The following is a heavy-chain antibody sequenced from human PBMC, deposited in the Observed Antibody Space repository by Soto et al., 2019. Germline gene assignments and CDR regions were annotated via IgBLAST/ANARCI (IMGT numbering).Heavy chain of an antibody. D-gene: IGHD3-22*01. Sequence: QVQLQESGPGLVKPSQTLSLTCTVSGGSISSGDYYWSWIRQPPGKGLEWNGYIYYSGSTYYNPSLKSRVTIPADTSKNQFSLKLSSVTAADPAVYYCARDRRSGYPGSFDYWGQGGLVTV. V-gene: IGHV4-30-4*01. CDR3: ARDRRSGYPGSFDY. CDR1: GGSISSGDYY. CDR2: IYYSGST. J-gene: IGHJ4*02.